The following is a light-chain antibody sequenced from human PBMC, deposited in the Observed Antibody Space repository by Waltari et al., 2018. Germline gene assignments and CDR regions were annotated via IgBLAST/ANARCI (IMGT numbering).Light chain of an antibody. V-gene: IGKV3-15*01. CDR2: AAS. J-gene: IGKJ4*01. CDR1: QSVSAN. CDR3: QQYDNWLPLT. Sequence: IVMTQSPATLSVSPGERVTLSCRASQSVSANLAWYQQKPGQAPRLLIYAASTRATGIPARFTGSGSGTEFTLTIRSLQPEDFAVYHCQQYDNWLPLTFGGGTKVEIK.